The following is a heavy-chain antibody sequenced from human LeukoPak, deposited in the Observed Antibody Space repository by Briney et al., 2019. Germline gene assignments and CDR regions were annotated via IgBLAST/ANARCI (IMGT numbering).Heavy chain of an antibody. V-gene: IGHV3-23*01. J-gene: IGHJ4*02. CDR3: AKRSRSSPIYFDY. CDR2: ITGSGDST. CDR1: GFTFSSYA. D-gene: IGHD3-10*01. Sequence: GGSLRLSCAASGFTFSSYAMSWVRQAPGKGLEWVSGITGSGDSTYYADSVKGRFTISRDNSKNTLYLQMNSLRAEDTAVYYCAKRSRSSPIYFDYWGQGTLVTVSS.